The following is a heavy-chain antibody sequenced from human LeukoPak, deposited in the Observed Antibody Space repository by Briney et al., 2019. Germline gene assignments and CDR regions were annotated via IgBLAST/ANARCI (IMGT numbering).Heavy chain of an antibody. J-gene: IGHJ4*02. CDR3: ARVATTTNPPQRPFDY. D-gene: IGHD5-12*01. V-gene: IGHV4-38-2*01. Sequence: SETLSLTCAVSGYSISSGYYWGWIRQPPGKGLEWIGSIYYSGSTYYNPSLKSRVTISVDTSKNQFSLKLSSVTAADTAVYYCARVATTTNPPQRPFDYWGQGTMVTVSS. CDR1: GYSISSGYY. CDR2: IYYSGST.